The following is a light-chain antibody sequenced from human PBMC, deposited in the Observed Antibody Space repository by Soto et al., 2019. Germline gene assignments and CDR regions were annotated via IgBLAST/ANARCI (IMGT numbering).Light chain of an antibody. Sequence: ETVLTQSPATLSLSPWERATLSCRASQRVSRYLAWYQQKPGQAPRLLIYDASNRATGIPARFSGSGSGTDFTLTISRLEPEDFAVYYCQQYGSSGTFGQGTKVDIK. V-gene: IGKV3-11*01. CDR3: QQYGSSGT. CDR2: DAS. J-gene: IGKJ1*01. CDR1: QRVSRY.